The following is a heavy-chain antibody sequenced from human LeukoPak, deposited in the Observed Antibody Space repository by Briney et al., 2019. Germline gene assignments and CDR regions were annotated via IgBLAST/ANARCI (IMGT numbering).Heavy chain of an antibody. CDR1: GYTFTIYG. J-gene: IGHJ4*02. CDR3: ARDSGSGNNDY. CDR2: ISAGNGNT. D-gene: IGHD1-26*01. V-gene: IGHV1-3*01. Sequence: AASVNVSFKASGYTFTIYGISWVRQAPGQRLEWMGWISAGNGNTKYSQNFQGRVTFISNTSATTAFMELSSLRSEDAAVYYCARDSGSGNNDYWGQGTLVTVSS.